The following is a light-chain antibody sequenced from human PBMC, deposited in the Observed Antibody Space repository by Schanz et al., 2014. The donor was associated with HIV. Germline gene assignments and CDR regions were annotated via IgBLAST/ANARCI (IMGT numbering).Light chain of an antibody. V-gene: IGLV2-23*02. CDR1: SSDVGGYNY. Sequence: QSALTQPASVSGSPGQSITISCTGTSSDVGGYNYVSWYQQHPGKAPKLIIYEVIKRPSGVSIRFSGSKSGNTASLTISGLQAEDEADYYCCSYAGSSTLVVFGGGTKLTVL. CDR3: CSYAGSSTLVV. CDR2: EVI. J-gene: IGLJ2*01.